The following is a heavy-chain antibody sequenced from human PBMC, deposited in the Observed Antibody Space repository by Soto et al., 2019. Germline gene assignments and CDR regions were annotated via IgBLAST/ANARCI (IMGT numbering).Heavy chain of an antibody. J-gene: IGHJ5*02. Sequence: ASVQVSCKASGYTFTDYYIHWVRQAPGQGLEWMGWINPNSGGTNYAQKFQGRVTMTRDTSISTAYMELSRLISDDTAVYYCARGDVRVVASFDPWGQGALVTVSS. CDR1: GYTFTDYY. V-gene: IGHV1-2*02. D-gene: IGHD2-15*01. CDR2: INPNSGGT. CDR3: ARGDVRVVASFDP.